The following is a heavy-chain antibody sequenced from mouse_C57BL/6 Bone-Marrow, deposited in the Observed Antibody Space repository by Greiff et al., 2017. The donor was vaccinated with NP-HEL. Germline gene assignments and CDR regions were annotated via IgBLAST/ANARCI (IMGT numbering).Heavy chain of an antibody. CDR1: GYTFTDYY. CDR3: ARSRRLYAMDY. J-gene: IGHJ4*01. V-gene: IGHV1-26*01. Sequence: VQLQQSGPELVKPGASVKISCKASGYTFTDYYMNWVKQSHGKSLEWIGDINPNNGGTSYNQKFKGKATLTVDKSSSTAYMELRSLTSEDSAVYYCARSRRLYAMDYWGQGTSVTVSS. CDR2: INPNNGGT. D-gene: IGHD3-2*02.